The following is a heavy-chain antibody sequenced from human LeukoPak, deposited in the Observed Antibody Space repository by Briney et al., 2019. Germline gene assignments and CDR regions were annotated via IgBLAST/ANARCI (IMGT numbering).Heavy chain of an antibody. D-gene: IGHD6-19*01. CDR2: INAANGNA. J-gene: IGHJ6*02. CDR3: ARDGKHIAVPGVRYPMDV. CDR1: GYTLRSFA. V-gene: IGHV1-3*01. Sequence: ASVTVSCKASGYTLRSFAMHWVRQAPGQRLEWMGRINAANGNAEYSQKFQGRVIVTTDTSANTVYMEPSSLRSEDTAVYYCARDGKHIAVPGVRYPMDVWGQGTAVTVSS.